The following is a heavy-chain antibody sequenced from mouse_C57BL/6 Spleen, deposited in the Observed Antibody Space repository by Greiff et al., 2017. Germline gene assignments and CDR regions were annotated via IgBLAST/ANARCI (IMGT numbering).Heavy chain of an antibody. CDR3: ASFRGGGIFDY. CDR1: GYTFTDYN. V-gene: IGHV1-22*01. D-gene: IGHD1-2*01. CDR2: INPNNGGT. J-gene: IGHJ2*01. Sequence: EVQLQQSGPELVKPGASVKMSCKASGYTFTDYNMHWVKQSHGKSLEWIGYINPNNGGTSYNQKFKGKATLTGNKSSSTAYMELRSLTSEGSAVYFCASFRGGGIFDYWGQGTTLTVSS.